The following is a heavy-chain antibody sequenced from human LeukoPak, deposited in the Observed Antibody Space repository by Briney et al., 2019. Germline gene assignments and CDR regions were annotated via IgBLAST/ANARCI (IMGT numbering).Heavy chain of an antibody. J-gene: IGHJ3*02. D-gene: IGHD3-22*01. Sequence: GASVKVSCKASGYTFTSYAMHWVRQAPGQRLEWMGWINAGNGNTKYSQKFQGRVTITRDTSASTAYMELSSLRSEDTAVYYCARDSYDSSGYYYDSLGTGAFDIWGQGTMVTVSS. CDR3: ARDSYDSSGYYYDSLGTGAFDI. CDR2: INAGNGNT. CDR1: GYTFTSYA. V-gene: IGHV1-3*01.